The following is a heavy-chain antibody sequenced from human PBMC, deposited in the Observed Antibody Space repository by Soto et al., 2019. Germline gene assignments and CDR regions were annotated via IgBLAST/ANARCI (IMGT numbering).Heavy chain of an antibody. CDR3: ARTGSGYYDSSGYLY. CDR1: GGSISSGGYS. Sequence: SETLSLTCAVSGGSISSGGYSWSWIRQPPGKGLEWIGYLYHNGRTYYNPSLKSRVTISEDRSKNQFSLKLNSVTAADTAVYYCARTGSGYYDSSGYLYWGQGTLVTVSS. CDR2: LYHNGRT. J-gene: IGHJ4*02. D-gene: IGHD3-22*01. V-gene: IGHV4-30-2*01.